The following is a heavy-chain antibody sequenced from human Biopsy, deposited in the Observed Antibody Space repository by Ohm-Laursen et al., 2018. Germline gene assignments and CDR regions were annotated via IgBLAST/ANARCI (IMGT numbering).Heavy chain of an antibody. D-gene: IGHD3-10*01. CDR3: TKAGSQDGFDI. Sequence: SLRLSCSASGFTFASHAMRWVRQAPGKGLEWVSLISGSGDTAYYPDSVKGRFTISRDNSKNTLSLEMNSLRTEETAKYYCTKAGSQDGFDIWGPGTMVTVSS. J-gene: IGHJ3*02. V-gene: IGHV3-23*01. CDR2: ISGSGDTA. CDR1: GFTFASHA.